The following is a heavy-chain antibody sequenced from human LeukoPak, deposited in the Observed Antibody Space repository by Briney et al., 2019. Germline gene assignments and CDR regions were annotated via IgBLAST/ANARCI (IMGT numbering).Heavy chain of an antibody. CDR1: GFTFSSYW. D-gene: IGHD5-18*01. J-gene: IGHJ4*02. V-gene: IGHV3-7*03. Sequence: GGSLRLSCAASGFTFSSYWMTWVRQAPGKGLEWVANIKQDGSEKYYVDSVKGRFTISRDNSMNTLYLQMNSLRAEDTAVYYCAKDDRIQTRRYSYNYWGQETLVTVSS. CDR3: AKDDRIQTRRYSYNY. CDR2: IKQDGSEK.